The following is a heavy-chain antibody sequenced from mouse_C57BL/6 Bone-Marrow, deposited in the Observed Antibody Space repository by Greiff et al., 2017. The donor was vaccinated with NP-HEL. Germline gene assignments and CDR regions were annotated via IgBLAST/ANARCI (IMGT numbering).Heavy chain of an antibody. Sequence: EVKLMESGEGLVKPGGSLKLSCAASGFTFSSYAMSWVRQTPEKRLEWVAYISSGGDYIYYADTVKGRFTISRDNARNTLYLQMSSLKSEDTAMYYCTRARYDGYYDWYFDVWGTGTTVTVSS. J-gene: IGHJ1*03. CDR1: GFTFSSYA. V-gene: IGHV5-9-1*02. CDR2: ISSGGDYI. D-gene: IGHD2-3*01. CDR3: TRARYDGYYDWYFDV.